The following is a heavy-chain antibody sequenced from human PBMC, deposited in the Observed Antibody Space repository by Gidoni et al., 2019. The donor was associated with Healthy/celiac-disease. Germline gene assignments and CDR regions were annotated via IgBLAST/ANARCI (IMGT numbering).Heavy chain of an antibody. D-gene: IGHD1-1*01. V-gene: IGHV3-23*01. CDR3: AKTGRSNWSFDY. Sequence: EVPLLESGGGLVQPGGSLRLSCAASCFPFSSYAMSWVRQAPGKGLEWVSAISGSGGSTYYADSVKGRFTISRDNSKNTLYLQMNSLRAEDTAVYYCAKTGRSNWSFDYWGQGTLVTVSS. CDR1: CFPFSSYA. CDR2: ISGSGGST. J-gene: IGHJ4*02.